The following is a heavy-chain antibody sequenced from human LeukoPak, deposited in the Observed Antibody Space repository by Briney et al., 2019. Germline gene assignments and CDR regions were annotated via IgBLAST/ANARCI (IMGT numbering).Heavy chain of an antibody. V-gene: IGHV3-53*01. CDR3: ARANSPYAVVPAAFDY. D-gene: IGHD2-2*01. J-gene: IGHJ4*02. CDR2: IYSGGST. CDR1: GFSVSSNY. Sequence: PGGSLRLSCAVSGFSVSSNYMSWVRQAPGKGLEWVSLIYSGGSTYYADSVKGRFTISRDNSKNTVYLQMNSLRAEDTAVYYCARANSPYAVVPAAFDYWGQGTLVTVSS.